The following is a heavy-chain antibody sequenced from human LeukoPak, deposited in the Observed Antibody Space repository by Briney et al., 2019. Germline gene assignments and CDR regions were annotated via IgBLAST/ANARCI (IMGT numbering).Heavy chain of an antibody. Sequence: SETLSLICSVSGVSISSSSYYWGWIRQPPGEGLEWIGNIFYGGDTYYNPSLKSRVTISADTSKNQFSLKLSSVTAADTALYYCARHVYHTSTDYWGQGTLVTVSS. J-gene: IGHJ4*02. CDR3: ARHVYHTSTDY. D-gene: IGHD2-2*01. CDR2: IFYGGDT. V-gene: IGHV4-39*01. CDR1: GVSISSSSYY.